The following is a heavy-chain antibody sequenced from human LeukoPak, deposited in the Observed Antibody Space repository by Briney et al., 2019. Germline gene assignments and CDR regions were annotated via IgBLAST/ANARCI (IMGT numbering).Heavy chain of an antibody. CDR2: IIPIFGTA. D-gene: IGHD5-18*01. Sequence: SVKVSCKASGGTFSSYAISWVRQAPGQGLEWMGGIIPIFGTANYAQKLQGRVTMTTDTSTSTAYMELRSLRSDDTAVYYCASGGYSYGTSLDYWGQGTLVTVSS. J-gene: IGHJ4*02. V-gene: IGHV1-69*05. CDR1: GGTFSSYA. CDR3: ASGGYSYGTSLDY.